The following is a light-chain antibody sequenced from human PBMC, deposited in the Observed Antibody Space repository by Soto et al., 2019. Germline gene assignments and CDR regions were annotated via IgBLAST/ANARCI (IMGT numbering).Light chain of an antibody. V-gene: IGLV2-23*02. CDR2: EVS. J-gene: IGLJ1*01. CDR3: CSYAGSSTYV. Sequence: QSVLTQPASVSGSPGQSITISCTGTSSDVGSYNLVSWYQQHPGKAPKLMIYEVSKRPSEVSNRFSGSKSGNTASLTISGLQAEDEADYYCCSYAGSSTYVFGTGTKVTVL. CDR1: SSDVGSYNL.